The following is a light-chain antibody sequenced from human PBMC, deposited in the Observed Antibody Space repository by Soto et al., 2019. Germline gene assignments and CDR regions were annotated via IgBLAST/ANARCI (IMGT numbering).Light chain of an antibody. CDR3: QQLYTYPYT. CDR1: QSISSY. CDR2: AAS. J-gene: IGKJ2*01. Sequence: DIQMTQSPSSLSASVGDRVTITCRASQSISSYLNWYQQKPGKAPKLLIYAASSLQSGVPSRFSGSGSGTDFTLTISSLQPEDFATYYCQQLYTYPYTFGQGTKVEIK. V-gene: IGKV1-39*01.